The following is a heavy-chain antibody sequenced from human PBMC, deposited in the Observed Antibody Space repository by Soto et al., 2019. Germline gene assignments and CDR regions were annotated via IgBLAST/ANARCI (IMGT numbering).Heavy chain of an antibody. J-gene: IGHJ4*02. CDR2: IYYSVST. CDR3: ARGRGDLKLRKFSSSPPDY. Sequence: PSAAMSLTCADSGGSVVRGSYHWLWIWRPRGKGLEWIGYIYYSVSTNYNPSLKSRVTISVDTSKNQFSLKLSSVTAADTAVYYCARGRGDLKLRKFSSSPPDYWGQGTLVTGSA. V-gene: IGHV4-61*01. D-gene: IGHD6-6*01. CDR1: GGSVVRGSYH.